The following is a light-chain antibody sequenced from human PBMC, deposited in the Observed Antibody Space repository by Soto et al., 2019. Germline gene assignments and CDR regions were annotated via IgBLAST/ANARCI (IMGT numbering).Light chain of an antibody. Sequence: DIQMTQSPSSLSASVGDRVTITCRAGQGISNYLAWFQQKPGKAPKSLISAASSLQGGVPSRFSGSGSGTDFTLTISSLQPEDFATYYCHQYNEYPITFGQGTRLEIK. J-gene: IGKJ5*01. CDR3: HQYNEYPIT. V-gene: IGKV1-16*01. CDR2: AAS. CDR1: QGISNY.